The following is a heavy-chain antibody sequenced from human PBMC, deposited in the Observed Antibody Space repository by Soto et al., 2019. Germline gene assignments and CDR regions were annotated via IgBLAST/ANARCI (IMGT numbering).Heavy chain of an antibody. J-gene: IGHJ5*02. Sequence: ASVKVSCKASGGTFSSYAISWVRQAPGQGLEWMGGIIPIFGTANYAQKFQGRVTITADESTSTAYMELSSLRSEDTAVYYCARVIAARPYNWFDPWGQGTLVTVSS. CDR2: IIPIFGTA. CDR1: GGTFSSYA. CDR3: ARVIAARPYNWFDP. D-gene: IGHD6-6*01. V-gene: IGHV1-69*13.